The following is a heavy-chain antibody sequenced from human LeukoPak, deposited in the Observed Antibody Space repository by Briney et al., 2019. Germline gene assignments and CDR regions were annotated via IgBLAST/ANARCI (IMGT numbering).Heavy chain of an antibody. J-gene: IGHJ4*02. V-gene: IGHV3-9*01. CDR3: ARDGSITGATPNFDY. CDR2: ISWNSVRI. D-gene: IGHD1-20*01. Sequence: PGGSLRLSCAASGFTFDDYAMHWVRQAPGRGLEWVSGISWNSVRIDYADSVKGRFTISRDNAKNSLYLQMNNLRAEDTAVYYCARDGSITGATPNFDYWGQGTLGTVSS. CDR1: GFTFDDYA.